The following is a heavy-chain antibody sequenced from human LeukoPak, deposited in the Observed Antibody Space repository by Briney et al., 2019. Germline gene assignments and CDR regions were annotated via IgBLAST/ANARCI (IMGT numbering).Heavy chain of an antibody. D-gene: IGHD3-22*01. CDR3: ARGDYDSSGYSRGNDY. CDR2: INPNSGGT. CDR1: GYTFTGYY. J-gene: IGHJ4*02. Sequence: ASVKVSCKASGYTFTGYYMHWVRQAPGQGLEWMGWINPNSGGTNYAQKFQGRVTMTRDTSISTAYMELSRLRSDDTAVYYCARGDYDSSGYSRGNDYWGQGTLVTVSS. V-gene: IGHV1-2*02.